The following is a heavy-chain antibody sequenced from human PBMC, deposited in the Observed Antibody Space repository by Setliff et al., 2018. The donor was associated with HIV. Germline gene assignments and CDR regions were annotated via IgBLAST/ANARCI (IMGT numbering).Heavy chain of an antibody. Sequence: ETLSLTCTVSGASIYSGDYSWSWVRQHPGRGLEWVSTISTSGADTYDAHSMKGRFTISRDNAKNSLYLQMDNLRADDTAVYYCARDDLEYVFPLHGMDVWGQGTLVTVSS. D-gene: IGHD3-3*01. CDR1: GASIYSGDYS. J-gene: IGHJ4*02. CDR3: ARDDLEYVFPLHGMDV. V-gene: IGHV3-23*01. CDR2: ISTSGADT.